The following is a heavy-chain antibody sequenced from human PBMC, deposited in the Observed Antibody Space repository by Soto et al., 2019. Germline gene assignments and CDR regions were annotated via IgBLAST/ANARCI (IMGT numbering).Heavy chain of an antibody. V-gene: IGHV4-59*12. CDR2: NYYSGIT. D-gene: IGHD6-6*01. CDR3: ARGSSIAGLYYGMDV. Sequence: SETLSLTCTVSGGSLSGYYWSWIRQPPGKGLEWIGYNYYSGITYYNPSLKGRVTISLDTSKNQFSLKLSSVTAADTAVYYCARGSSIAGLYYGMDVWGQGTTVTVSS. CDR1: GGSLSGYY. J-gene: IGHJ6*02.